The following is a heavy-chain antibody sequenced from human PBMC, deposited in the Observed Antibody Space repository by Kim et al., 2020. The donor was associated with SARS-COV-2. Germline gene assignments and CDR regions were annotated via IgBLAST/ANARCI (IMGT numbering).Heavy chain of an antibody. CDR3: AKALTTVTTFAFDI. D-gene: IGHD4-17*01. CDR2: ISWNSGSI. CDR1: GFTFDDYA. Sequence: GGSPRLSCAASGFTFDDYAMHWVRQAPGKGLEWVSGISWNSGSIGYADSVKGRFTISRDNAKNSLYLQMNSLRAEDTALYYCAKALTTVTTFAFDIWGQGTMVTVSS. V-gene: IGHV3-9*01. J-gene: IGHJ3*02.